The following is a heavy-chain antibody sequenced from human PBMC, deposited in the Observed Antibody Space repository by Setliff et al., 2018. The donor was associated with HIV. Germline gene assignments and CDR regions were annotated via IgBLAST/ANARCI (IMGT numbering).Heavy chain of an antibody. CDR3: ARDPKVEWDLLGAFDI. CDR1: GFSFTNNW. D-gene: IGHD3-16*01. J-gene: IGHJ3*02. Sequence: PGESLKISCKTSGFSFTNNWIGWVRQMPGKGLEWMGIIFPGDSDTKYGPSFQGQVTISADRSISTAYLQWSVLKASDTAMYYCARDPKVEWDLLGAFDIWGQGTMVHRLL. V-gene: IGHV5-51*01. CDR2: IFPGDSDT.